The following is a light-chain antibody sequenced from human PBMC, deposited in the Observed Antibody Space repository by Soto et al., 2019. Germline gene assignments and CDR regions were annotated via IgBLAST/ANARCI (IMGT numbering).Light chain of an antibody. CDR3: QYYDSSNVV. J-gene: IGLJ2*01. CDR1: SGSIASNY. V-gene: IGLV6-57*02. CDR2: EDN. Sequence: NFMLTQPHSVSASPGKTVTISCTGSSGSIASNYVQWYQQRPGSAPTTVIYEDNQRPSGVPDRFSGSIDSSSNSASLTISGLKNEDEADYYCQYYDSSNVVFGGGTKLTVL.